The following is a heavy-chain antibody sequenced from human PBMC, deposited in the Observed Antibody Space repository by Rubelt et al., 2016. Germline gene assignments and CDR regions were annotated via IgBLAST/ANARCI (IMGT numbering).Heavy chain of an antibody. V-gene: IGHV3-7*01. J-gene: IGHJ6*02. CDR2: IKKDGSEK. Sequence: VQLVESGGGVVQPGRSLRLSCAASGFTFSSYGMHWVRQAPGKGLEWVGNIKKDGSEKYYVDSVKGRFTISRDNAKNSLYLQMISLRAEDTAVYYCARGHYGDTLALDVWGQGTTVTVSS. CDR3: ARGHYGDTLALDV. CDR1: GFTFSSYG. D-gene: IGHD4-17*01.